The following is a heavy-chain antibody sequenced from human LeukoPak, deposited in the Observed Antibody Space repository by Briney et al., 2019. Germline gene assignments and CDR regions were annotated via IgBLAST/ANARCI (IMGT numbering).Heavy chain of an antibody. CDR3: ARDGYNEYYFDY. Sequence: ASVKVSCKASGFTFTSSAVQWVRQATGQGLEWMGWMNPNSGNTGYAQKFQGRVTITRNTSISTAYMELSSLRSEDTAVYYCARDGYNEYYFDYWGQGTLVTVSS. V-gene: IGHV1-8*03. J-gene: IGHJ4*02. CDR1: GFTFTSSA. D-gene: IGHD5-24*01. CDR2: MNPNSGNT.